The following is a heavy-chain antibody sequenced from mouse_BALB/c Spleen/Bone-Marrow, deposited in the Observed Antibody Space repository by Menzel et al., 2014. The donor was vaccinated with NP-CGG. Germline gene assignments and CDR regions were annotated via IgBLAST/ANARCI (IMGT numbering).Heavy chain of an antibody. V-gene: IGHV1S137*01. CDR2: ISTYYGDA. J-gene: IGHJ4*01. CDR1: GYTFTDYA. Sequence: VQLQQSGAELVRPGVSVKISRKGSGYTFTDYAMHWAKQSHAKSLEWIGVISTYYGDASYNQKFKGKATMTVDKSSSTAYMELARLTSEDSAIYYCARDAMDYWGQGTSVTVSS. CDR3: ARDAMDY.